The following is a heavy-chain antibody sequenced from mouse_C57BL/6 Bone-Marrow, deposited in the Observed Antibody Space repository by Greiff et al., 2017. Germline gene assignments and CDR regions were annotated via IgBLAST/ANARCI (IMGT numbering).Heavy chain of an antibody. D-gene: IGHD2-2*01. Sequence: QVQLQQSGAELARPGASVKLSCKASGYTFTSYGISWVKQRTGQGLEWIGEIYPRSGNTYYNEKFKGKATMTADKSSSTAYMELLSLTSEDAAVYFCAREGYYYALDYWGQGTSVTVSS. J-gene: IGHJ4*01. V-gene: IGHV1-81*01. CDR2: IYPRSGNT. CDR3: AREGYYYALDY. CDR1: GYTFTSYG.